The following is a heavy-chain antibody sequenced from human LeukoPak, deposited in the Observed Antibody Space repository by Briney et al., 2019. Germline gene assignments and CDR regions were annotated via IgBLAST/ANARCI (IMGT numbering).Heavy chain of an antibody. Sequence: NPGGSLRLSCAVSGFTFSSYSMSWVRQAPGKGLEWVSFISSSSSYIYYADSVKGRFTISRDNAKNSLYLQMNSLGGEDTAVYYCARVPWIQKGYYMDVWGKGITVTVSS. V-gene: IGHV3-21*01. CDR1: GFTFSSYS. J-gene: IGHJ6*03. CDR2: ISSSSSYI. CDR3: ARVPWIQKGYYMDV. D-gene: IGHD5-18*01.